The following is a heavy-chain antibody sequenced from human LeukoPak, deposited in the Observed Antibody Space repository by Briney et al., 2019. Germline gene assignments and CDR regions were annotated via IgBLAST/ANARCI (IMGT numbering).Heavy chain of an antibody. CDR1: GDSVSGKIVA. Sequence: SQTLSLTCAVSGDSVSGKIVAWNWIRQSPSRGLEWLGRTYRGSSYYAPSMKSRISISPDTSKNQFSLHLNSVTPEDTAVYFCVRGQYSAFDIWGQGTLVIVSS. CDR3: VRGQYSAFDI. J-gene: IGHJ3*02. V-gene: IGHV6-1*01. D-gene: IGHD2-21*01. CDR2: TYRGSS.